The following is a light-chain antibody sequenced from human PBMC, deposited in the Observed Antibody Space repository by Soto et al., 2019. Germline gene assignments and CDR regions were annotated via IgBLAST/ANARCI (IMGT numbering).Light chain of an antibody. J-gene: IGKJ1*01. V-gene: IGKV3-15*01. CDR3: QQYYNYPLT. Sequence: DKVMTQSPATLSVSPGERATLSCRASQSVSSNLAWYQQKPGQAPRLLIYAASTRATDIPARVSGSGSGTEFTLTISSLQSEDFAIYYCQQYYNYPLTFGQGTKVDIK. CDR2: AAS. CDR1: QSVSSN.